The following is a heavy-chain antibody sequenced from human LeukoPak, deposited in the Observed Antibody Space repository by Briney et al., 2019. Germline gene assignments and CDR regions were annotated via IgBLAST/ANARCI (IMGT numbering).Heavy chain of an antibody. J-gene: IGHJ6*03. CDR1: GYTFTGYY. CDR2: INPNSGGT. V-gene: IGHV1-2*02. Sequence: ASVKVSCKASGYTFTGYYIHWVRQAPGHGLEWMGWINPNSGGTNYAQKFQGRVTMTRDTSISTVYMEMRGLKSDDTAVYFCARDRDYFDRSGYYYPRYYYMDVWGKGTTVTISS. CDR3: ARDRDYFDRSGYYYPRYYYMDV. D-gene: IGHD3-22*01.